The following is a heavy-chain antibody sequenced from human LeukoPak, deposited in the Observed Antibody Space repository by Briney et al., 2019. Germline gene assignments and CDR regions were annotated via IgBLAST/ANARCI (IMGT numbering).Heavy chain of an antibody. CDR3: ARFMTTVTTPPHYFDY. Sequence: SETLSLTCTVSGGSISSYYWSWIRQPPGKGLEWIGYIYHSGSTNYNPSLKSRVTISVDTSKNQFSLKLSSVTAADTAVYYCARFMTTVTTPPHYFDYWGQGTLVTVSS. CDR1: GGSISSYY. CDR2: IYHSGST. J-gene: IGHJ4*02. D-gene: IGHD4-17*01. V-gene: IGHV4-59*08.